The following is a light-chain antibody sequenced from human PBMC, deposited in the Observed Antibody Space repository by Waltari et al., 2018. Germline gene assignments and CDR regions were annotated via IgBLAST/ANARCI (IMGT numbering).Light chain of an antibody. Sequence: QSALTQHRSVSGSPGRSVTISCTGASSDIGGYYYVSWYQQHPGNAPKLMIYDVSKRPSGVLDRFSGSKSCNTASLTISGLHAEDETDYYCCSYAGSYTWVFGGGTKLTVL. CDR1: SSDIGGYYY. J-gene: IGLJ3*02. CDR2: DVS. V-gene: IGLV2-11*01. CDR3: CSYAGSYTWV.